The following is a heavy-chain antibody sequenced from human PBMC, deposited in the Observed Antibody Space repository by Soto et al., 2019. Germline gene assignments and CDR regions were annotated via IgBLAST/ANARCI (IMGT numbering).Heavy chain of an antibody. J-gene: IGHJ4*02. CDR3: ARQGAYSYDSRNYYNADFDY. V-gene: IGHV4-39*01. CDR2: IYYRGTT. CDR1: GGSISSSSYY. D-gene: IGHD3-10*01. Sequence: PSETLSLTCTVSGGSISSSSYYWGWVRQPPGKGLEWIGSIYYRGTTYYNMSLRSRVTISVDTSKNQFSLQLSSVTAADTAVYYCARQGAYSYDSRNYYNADFDYWGQGTLVTVSS.